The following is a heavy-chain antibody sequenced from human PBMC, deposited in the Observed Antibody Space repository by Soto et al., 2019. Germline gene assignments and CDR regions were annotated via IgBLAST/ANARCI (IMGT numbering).Heavy chain of an antibody. CDR2: IWSDGSNK. V-gene: IGHV3-33*03. D-gene: IGHD1-26*01. Sequence: QVQLVESGGGVVQPGRSLRLSCTASGLSFSDYGMHWVRQAPGKGLEWVAVIWSDGSNKYYADSVKGRFTISRDNSKNTVYLQMNSLRVEDTAVYYCVSAAGAYDNWGQGALVTVSS. CDR1: GLSFSDYG. CDR3: VSAAGAYDN. J-gene: IGHJ4*02.